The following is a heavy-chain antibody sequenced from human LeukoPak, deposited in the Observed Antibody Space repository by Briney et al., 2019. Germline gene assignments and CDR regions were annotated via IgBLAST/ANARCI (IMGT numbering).Heavy chain of an antibody. CDR1: GFTFSSYE. D-gene: IGHD2-8*02. CDR3: ARVSSWWWFDP. J-gene: IGHJ5*02. V-gene: IGHV3-48*03. CDR2: ISSSGRTM. Sequence: WGSLRLSCAASGFTFSSYEMNWVRQAPGKGLEWVSYISSSGRTMYYADSLKGRFTISRDNAKNSLYLQMDSLRAEDTAVYYCARVSSWWWFDPWGQGTLVTVSS.